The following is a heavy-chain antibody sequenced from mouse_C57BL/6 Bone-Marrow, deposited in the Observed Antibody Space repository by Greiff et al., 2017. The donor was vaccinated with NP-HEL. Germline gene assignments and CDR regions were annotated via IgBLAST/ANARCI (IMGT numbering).Heavy chain of an antibody. J-gene: IGHJ2*01. V-gene: IGHV1-26*01. CDR3: ASRGIRSYFDY. D-gene: IGHD3-3*01. CDR2: INPNNGGT. CDR1: GYTFTDYY. Sequence: VQLQQSGPELVKPGASVKISCKASGYTFTDYYMNWVKQSHGKSLEWIGDINPNNGGTSYNQKFKGKATLTVDKSSSTAYMELRSLTSEDSAVYYCASRGIRSYFDYWGQGTALTVSS.